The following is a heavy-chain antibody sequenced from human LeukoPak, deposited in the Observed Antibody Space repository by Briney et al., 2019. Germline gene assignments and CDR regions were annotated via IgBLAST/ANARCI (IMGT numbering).Heavy chain of an antibody. D-gene: IGHD3-3*01. CDR3: AGDKSYYDFWSGYSDY. V-gene: IGHV3-21*04. J-gene: IGHJ4*02. Sequence: PGGSLRLSCAASGFPFSSYAMNWVRQAPGKGLERVSVIAGSNGFTQYADSVKGRFTISRDNAKNSLYLQMNSLRAEDTAVYYCAGDKSYYDFWSGYSDYWGQGTLVTVSS. CDR2: IAGSNGFT. CDR1: GFPFSSYA.